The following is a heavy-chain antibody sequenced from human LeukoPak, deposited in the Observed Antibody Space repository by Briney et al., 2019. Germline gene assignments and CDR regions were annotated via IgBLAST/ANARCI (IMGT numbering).Heavy chain of an antibody. CDR1: GFTFNNYA. Sequence: GGSLRLSCVASGFTFNNYAMHWVRLAPGKGLEWVSAMSGSGVMTYYVDSVKGRFTISRDTSKNTLYLQMNSLRAEDTAVYYCAKFQLELGDAFDIWGQGTMVTVSS. J-gene: IGHJ3*02. D-gene: IGHD1-1*01. CDR3: AKFQLELGDAFDI. CDR2: MSGSGVMT. V-gene: IGHV3-23*01.